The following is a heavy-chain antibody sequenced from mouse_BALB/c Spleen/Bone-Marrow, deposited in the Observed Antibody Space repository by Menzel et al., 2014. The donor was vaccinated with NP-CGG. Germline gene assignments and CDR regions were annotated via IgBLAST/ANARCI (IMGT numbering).Heavy chain of an antibody. CDR3: AREEYGQKVYAMDY. J-gene: IGHJ4*01. CDR2: ISSGGST. CDR1: GFTFSSYA. V-gene: IGHV5-6-5*01. Sequence: EVKLVESGGGLVKPGGSLKLSCAASGFTFSSYARSWVRQTPEKRLEWVASISSGGSTYYPDSVKGRFTISRDNARNILYLQMSSLRSEDTAMYYCAREEYGQKVYAMDYWGQGTSVTVSS. D-gene: IGHD2-10*02.